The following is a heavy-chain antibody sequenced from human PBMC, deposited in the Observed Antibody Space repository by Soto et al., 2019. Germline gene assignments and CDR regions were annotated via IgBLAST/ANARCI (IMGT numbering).Heavy chain of an antibody. CDR3: AKGETSGWYYFDY. D-gene: IGHD6-19*01. CDR1: GFTFSNFA. V-gene: IGHV3-23*01. J-gene: IGHJ4*02. Sequence: SLRLSCAASGFTFSNFAMSWVRQAPGRGLEWVSGISASGRDTHYADSVKDRFTVSRDNSRNTLYLQMNSLRAEDTAIYYCAKGETSGWYYFDYWGQGALVTVSS. CDR2: ISASGRDT.